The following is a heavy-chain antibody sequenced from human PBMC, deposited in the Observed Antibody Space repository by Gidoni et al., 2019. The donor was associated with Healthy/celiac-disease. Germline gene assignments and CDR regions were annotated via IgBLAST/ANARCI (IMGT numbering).Heavy chain of an antibody. CDR3: AKTPLYYYDSSYSDY. CDR1: GFPFSRYA. J-gene: IGHJ4*02. CDR2: ISGSGGST. Sequence: EVQLLESGGGLVQPGGSLRLSCAASGFPFSRYAMRGVRQAPGKGLEWVSAISGSGGSTYYADSVKGRFTISRDNSKNTLYLQMNSLRAEDTAVYYCAKTPLYYYDSSYSDYWGQGTLVTVSS. D-gene: IGHD3-22*01. V-gene: IGHV3-23*01.